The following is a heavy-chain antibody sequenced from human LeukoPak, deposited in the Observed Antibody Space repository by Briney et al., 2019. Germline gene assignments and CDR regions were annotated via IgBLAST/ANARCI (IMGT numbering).Heavy chain of an antibody. CDR3: ARDRRGEKDFDV. Sequence: PGGSLLLSCAASGICIINDYMSWVRRAPGKELEGVSSIYDYGYKRDAACVKGRFSISRHNTKNTVYLQMDNLRPEDTAVYCCARDRRGEKDFDVWGPGTMVTVSS. J-gene: IGHJ3*01. CDR1: GICIINDY. V-gene: IGHV3-53*04. CDR2: IYDYGYK.